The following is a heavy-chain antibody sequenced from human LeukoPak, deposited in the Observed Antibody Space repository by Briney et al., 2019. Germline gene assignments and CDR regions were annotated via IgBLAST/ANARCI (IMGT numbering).Heavy chain of an antibody. Sequence: PGGSLRLSCAASGFTFSGYAMNWVRQAPGKGLEWVSHIYSSDTTYADSVKGRFTISRDNAKNSLNLQMNSLRDEDTAVYYCARELHYAFDIWGQGTMVTASS. D-gene: IGHD5-24*01. V-gene: IGHV3-48*02. CDR3: ARELHYAFDI. CDR1: GFTFSGYA. J-gene: IGHJ3*02. CDR2: IYSSDTT.